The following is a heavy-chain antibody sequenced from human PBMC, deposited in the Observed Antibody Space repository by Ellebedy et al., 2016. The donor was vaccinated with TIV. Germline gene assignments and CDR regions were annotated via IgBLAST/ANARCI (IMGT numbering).Heavy chain of an antibody. J-gene: IGHJ6*02. D-gene: IGHD3-16*01. V-gene: IGHV3-66*01. CDR1: GFTVSSNY. CDR3: VKGAYPVPTVMAV. Sequence: GESLKISCAASGFTVSSNYISWVRQPPGKGLEWVSTIYSGGTTYYADSVKGRVAISRDNSRNTLDLQMTRLGAEDTARYYCVKGAYPVPTVMAVWGQGTVVIVSS. CDR2: IYSGGTT.